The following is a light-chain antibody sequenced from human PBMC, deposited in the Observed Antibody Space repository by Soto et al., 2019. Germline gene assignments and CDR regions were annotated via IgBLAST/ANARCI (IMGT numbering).Light chain of an antibody. V-gene: IGKV3-20*01. J-gene: IGKJ5*01. CDR2: GVS. CDR3: QQYAPSPAIT. CDR1: QSVSSNY. Sequence: ETVLTQSPGTLSLSPGERATLSCRASQSVSSNYLAWYQQKPGQAPRLLISGVSTRATGIPDRFSGSGSGTDFTLTISRLEPEDVAVYYCQQYAPSPAITFGQGTRVEIK.